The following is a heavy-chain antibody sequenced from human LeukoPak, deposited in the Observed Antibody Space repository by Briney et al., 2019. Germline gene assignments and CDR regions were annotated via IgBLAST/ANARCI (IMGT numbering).Heavy chain of an antibody. V-gene: IGHV5-51*01. D-gene: IGHD3-22*01. Sequence: HGESLKISCKGSGYSFTSYWIGWVRQMPGKGLEWMGIIYPGDSDTRYSPSFQGQVTISADKSISTAYLQWSSLKASDTAMYYCARQYDSSGYYYDYYFDYWGQGTLVTVSS. CDR1: GYSFTSYW. CDR2: IYPGDSDT. J-gene: IGHJ4*02. CDR3: ARQYDSSGYYYDYYFDY.